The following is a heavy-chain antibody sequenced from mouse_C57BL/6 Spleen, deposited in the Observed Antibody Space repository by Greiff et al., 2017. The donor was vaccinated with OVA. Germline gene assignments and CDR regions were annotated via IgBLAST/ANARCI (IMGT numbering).Heavy chain of an antibody. V-gene: IGHV10-1*01. D-gene: IGHD1-1*01. CDR1: GFSFNTYA. CDR2: IRSKSNNYAT. Sequence: EVKLVESGGGLVQPKGSLKLSCAASGFSFNTYAMNWVRQAPGQGLEWVARIRSKSNNYATYYADSVKDRFTISRDDSESMLYLQMNNLKTEDTAMYYCVRDKLLRSPYWYFDVWGTGTTVTVSS. J-gene: IGHJ1*03. CDR3: VRDKLLRSPYWYFDV.